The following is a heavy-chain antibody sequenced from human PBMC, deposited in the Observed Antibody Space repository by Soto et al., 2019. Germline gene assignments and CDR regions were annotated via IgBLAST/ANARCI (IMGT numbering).Heavy chain of an antibody. Sequence: SETLSLTCTVSGGSISSSSYYWGWIRQPPGKGLEWIGSIYYSGSTYYNPSLKSRVTISVDTSKNQFSLKLSSVTAADTAVYYCARTGSVGTTNYYYYYGMDVWGQGTTVTVSS. CDR3: ARTGSVGTTNYYYYYGMDV. D-gene: IGHD1-1*01. J-gene: IGHJ6*02. V-gene: IGHV4-39*01. CDR2: IYYSGST. CDR1: GGSISSSSYY.